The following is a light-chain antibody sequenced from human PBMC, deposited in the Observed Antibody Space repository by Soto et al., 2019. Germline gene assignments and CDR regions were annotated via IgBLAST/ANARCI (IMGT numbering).Light chain of an antibody. CDR2: EVS. J-gene: IGLJ1*01. CDR1: SSDIGTYNY. CDR3: SSYTSSNTLV. V-gene: IGLV2-14*01. Sequence: QSALTQPASVSGSAGKSITSSCTGTSSDIGTYNYVSWNQQHPGKAPKVIIYEVSNRPSGVSNRFSGSKSGNTASLTISGLQAEDEADYYCSSYTSSNTLVFGTGTKVTVL.